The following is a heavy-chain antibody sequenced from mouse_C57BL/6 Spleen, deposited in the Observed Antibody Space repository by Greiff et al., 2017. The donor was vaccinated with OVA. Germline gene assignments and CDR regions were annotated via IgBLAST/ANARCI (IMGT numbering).Heavy chain of an antibody. CDR3: ARGVVGAMDY. V-gene: IGHV1-64*01. CDR1: GYTFTSYW. CDR2: IHPNSGST. Sequence: QVQLQQPGAELVKPGASVKLSCKASGYTFTSYWMHWVKQRPGQGLEWIGMIHPNSGSTNYNEKFKSKATLTVDKSSSTAYVQHSSLTSEDSAVYYCARGVVGAMDYWGQGTSVTVSS. J-gene: IGHJ4*01. D-gene: IGHD1-1*01.